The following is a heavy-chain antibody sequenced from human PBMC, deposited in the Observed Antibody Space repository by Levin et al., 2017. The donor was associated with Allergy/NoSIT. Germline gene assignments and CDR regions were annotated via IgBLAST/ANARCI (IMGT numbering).Heavy chain of an antibody. V-gene: IGHV1-69*13. D-gene: IGHD5-18*01. Sequence: SVKVSCKASGGTFSSYAISWVRQAPGQGLEWMGGIIPIFGTANYAQKFQGRVTITADESTSTAYMELSSLRSEDTAVYYCARDQSGTRIGNPSHTAMVRWFGAFDIWGQGTMVSVSS. CDR3: ARDQSGTRIGNPSHTAMVRWFGAFDI. CDR2: IIPIFGTA. CDR1: GGTFSSYA. J-gene: IGHJ3*02.